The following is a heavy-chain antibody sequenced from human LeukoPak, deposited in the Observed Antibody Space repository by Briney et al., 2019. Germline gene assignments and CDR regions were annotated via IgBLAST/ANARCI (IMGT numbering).Heavy chain of an antibody. Sequence: GGSLRLTCAASGCTFSDCIMSWLRQAPGKGLEWVSTITAGGGSTYYGDSVKGRFTISRDNSKNTLYLQMNSLRAEDTAIYYCAKDGTYGSSGVAFHYWGQGTLVTVSS. CDR3: AKDGTYGSSGVAFHY. J-gene: IGHJ4*02. CDR2: ITAGGGST. CDR1: GCTFSDCI. D-gene: IGHD3-22*01. V-gene: IGHV3-23*01.